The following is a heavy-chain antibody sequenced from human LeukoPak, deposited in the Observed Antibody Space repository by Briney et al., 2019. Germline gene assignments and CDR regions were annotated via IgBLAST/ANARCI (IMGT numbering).Heavy chain of an antibody. CDR2: IKQDGSEK. V-gene: IGHV3-7*01. Sequence: GGSLRLSCAASGFTFSSYWMSWVRQAPGKGLEWVANIKQDGSEKYYVDSVKGRFTISRDNAKNSLYLQMNSLRAEDTAVYYCASVPAASYYYFDYWGQGTLVTVSS. CDR1: GFTFSSYW. CDR3: ASVPAASYYYFDY. J-gene: IGHJ4*02. D-gene: IGHD2-2*01.